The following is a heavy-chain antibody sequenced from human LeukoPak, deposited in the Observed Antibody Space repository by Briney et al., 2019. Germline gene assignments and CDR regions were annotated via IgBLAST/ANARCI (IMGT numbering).Heavy chain of an antibody. J-gene: IGHJ4*02. CDR1: GFTFSSST. CDR2: ISSGATTI. V-gene: IGHV3-48*01. Sequence: GGSLRLSCVASGFTFSSSTMNWVRQAPGKGLEWVSSISSGATTIYYADSVKGRFTVSRDNAKNSLYLQMRSLRADDTAVYYCARDGGSFFPHDCWGQGTLVTVSS. D-gene: IGHD2-15*01. CDR3: ARDGGSFFPHDC.